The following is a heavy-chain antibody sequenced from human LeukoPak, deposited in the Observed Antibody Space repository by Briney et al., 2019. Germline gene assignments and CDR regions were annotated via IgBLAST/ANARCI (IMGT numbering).Heavy chain of an antibody. Sequence: PSQTLSLTCTVSGASISSGSSYWSWIRQPAGKGRDGIGRIYTNGNTNYNPSLRSRVTISVDTSKNQFSLKLSSVTAADTAVYYCARGSNGYYFFGDYWGQGTLVTVSS. CDR1: GASISSGSSY. D-gene: IGHD3-3*01. CDR2: IYTNGNT. J-gene: IGHJ4*02. V-gene: IGHV4-61*02. CDR3: ARGSNGYYFFGDY.